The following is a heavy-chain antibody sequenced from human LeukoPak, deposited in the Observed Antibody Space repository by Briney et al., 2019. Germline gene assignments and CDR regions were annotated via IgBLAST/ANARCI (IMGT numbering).Heavy chain of an antibody. CDR1: GVSISSSGHY. Sequence: SQTLSLTCTVSGVSISSSGHYWSWIRQPPGKGLEWIGYVYQSGITYYNPSLKSRVTISLDRSKNQFSLELSSVTAADTAVYFCAAVDTVDDDSYYIDFWGQGTLVTVSS. CDR3: AAVDTVDDDSYYIDF. CDR2: VYQSGIT. D-gene: IGHD5-18*01. J-gene: IGHJ4*02. V-gene: IGHV4-30-2*01.